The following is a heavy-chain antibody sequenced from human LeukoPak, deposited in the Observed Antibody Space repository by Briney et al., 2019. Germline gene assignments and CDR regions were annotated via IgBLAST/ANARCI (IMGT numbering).Heavy chain of an antibody. V-gene: IGHV3-23*01. D-gene: IGHD3-22*01. CDR1: GFTFRNYA. CDR2: ISGSGGST. Sequence: GGSLRLSCVASGFTFRNYAMSWVRQAPGKGLEWVSAISGSGGSTYYADSVKGRFTISRDNSKNTLYLQMNSLRAEDTAVYYCAKDGSGYFPNWFDPWGQGTLVTVSS. CDR3: AKDGSGYFPNWFDP. J-gene: IGHJ5*02.